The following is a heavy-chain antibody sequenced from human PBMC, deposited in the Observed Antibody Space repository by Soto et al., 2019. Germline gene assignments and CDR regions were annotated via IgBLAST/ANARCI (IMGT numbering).Heavy chain of an antibody. CDR1: GYTFTSYD. Sequence: ASVKVSCKASGYTFTSYDINWVRQAPGQGLEWMGWINPNSGGTNYAQKFQGRVTMTRDTSISTAYMELSRLRSDDTAVYYCARTDIVVVPARYSASEGLNIWGQGTMVTVS. J-gene: IGHJ3*02. CDR2: INPNSGGT. D-gene: IGHD2-2*01. CDR3: ARTDIVVVPARYSASEGLNI. V-gene: IGHV1-2*02.